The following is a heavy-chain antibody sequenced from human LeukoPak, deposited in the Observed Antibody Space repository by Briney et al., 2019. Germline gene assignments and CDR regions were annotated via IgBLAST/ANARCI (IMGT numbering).Heavy chain of an antibody. J-gene: IGHJ4*02. Sequence: PSETLSLTCTDSGGSISSYYWSWIRQPPGKGLEWIGYIYYSGSTNYNPSLKSRVTISVDTSKNQFSLKLSSVTAADTAVYYCARWAQAGPPVGALYYFDYWGQGTLVTVSS. D-gene: IGHD4/OR15-4a*01. CDR1: GGSISSYY. CDR3: ARWAQAGPPVGALYYFDY. V-gene: IGHV4-59*08. CDR2: IYYSGST.